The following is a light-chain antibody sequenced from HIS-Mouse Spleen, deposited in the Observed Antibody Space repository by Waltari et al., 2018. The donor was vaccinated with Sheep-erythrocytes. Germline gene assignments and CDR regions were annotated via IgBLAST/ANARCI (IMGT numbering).Light chain of an antibody. Sequence: QSALTQPASVSGSPGQSITISCTGTSSHVGSYNLVSWYQQHPGKAPNLMIYEGSKRPSGVSNRFSGSKSGNTASLTISGLQAEDEADYYCCSYAGSSTPWVFGGGTKLTVL. J-gene: IGLJ3*02. V-gene: IGLV2-23*01. CDR2: EGS. CDR1: SSHVGSYNL. CDR3: CSYAGSSTPWV.